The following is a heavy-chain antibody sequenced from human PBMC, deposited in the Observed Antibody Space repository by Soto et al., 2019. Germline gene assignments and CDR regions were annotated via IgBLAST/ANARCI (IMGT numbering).Heavy chain of an antibody. D-gene: IGHD5-12*01. CDR1: GGSISSGGYS. J-gene: IGHJ5*02. CDR3: ARNSGYDSGLFDP. Sequence: PSETLSLTCTVSGGSISSGGYSWSWIRQQSGKCLEWIGYIYHSGSTYYNPSLKSRVTLSVDMSKNQFSLKLSSVTAADTAVYYCARNSGYDSGLFDPWGQGTLVTVSS. V-gene: IGHV4-30-2*01. CDR2: IYHSGST.